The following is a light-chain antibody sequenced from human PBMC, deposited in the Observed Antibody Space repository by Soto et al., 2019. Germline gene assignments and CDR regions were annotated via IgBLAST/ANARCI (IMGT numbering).Light chain of an antibody. CDR3: QQYCSVPRT. V-gene: IGKV4-1*01. CDR1: QSVLHSSNNKNY. CDR2: WAS. Sequence: DIVMTQSPDSLAVSLGERATINCKSSQSVLHSSNNKNYLAWYQQKPGQPPKLLIYWASTRESGVPDRFSGSGSETNFTLTISSLQAEDVAVYYCQQYCSVPRTFGQGTKVEIK. J-gene: IGKJ1*01.